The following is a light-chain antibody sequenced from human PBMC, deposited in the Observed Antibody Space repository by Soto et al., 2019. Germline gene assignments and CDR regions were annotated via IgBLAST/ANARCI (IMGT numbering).Light chain of an antibody. V-gene: IGLV2-14*01. Sequence: QSVLTQPASVSGSPGQSITISCTGTSSDVGGYKYVSWYQQHPGKAPKLMIYEVSNRPSGVSNRFSGSKSGNTASLTISGLQAEDEADYYCSSYTSNSTYVFGTGTQLTVL. CDR2: EVS. J-gene: IGLJ1*01. CDR3: SSYTSNSTYV. CDR1: SSDVGGYKY.